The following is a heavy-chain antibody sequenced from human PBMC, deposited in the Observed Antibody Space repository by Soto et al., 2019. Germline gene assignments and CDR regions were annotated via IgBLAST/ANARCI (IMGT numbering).Heavy chain of an antibody. CDR1: GFTFSSYN. CDR3: AKSRGGVRGSIMETAFDY. V-gene: IGHV3-48*01. CDR2: INRNSNTI. Sequence: GGSLRLSCAASGFTFSSYNMHWVRQAPGKGLEWVSYINRNSNTIFYADSVKGRVTTSRDNAKNSLYLQMNSLRAEDTAVYYCAKSRGGVRGSIMETAFDYWGQGTLVTVSS. J-gene: IGHJ4*02. D-gene: IGHD3-10*01.